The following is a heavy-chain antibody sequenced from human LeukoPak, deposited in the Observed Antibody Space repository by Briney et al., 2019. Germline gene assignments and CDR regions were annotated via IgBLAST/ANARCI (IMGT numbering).Heavy chain of an antibody. CDR1: GYTFTSYG. D-gene: IGHD3-10*01. Sequence: ASVKVSCKASGYTFTSYGISWVRQAPGQGLEWMGWISAYNGNTNYVQKLQGRVTMTTDTSTSTAYMELRSLRSDDTAVYYCARATYYYGSGSYYKTTACYFDYWGQGTLVTVSS. CDR3: ARATYYYGSGSYYKTTACYFDY. CDR2: ISAYNGNT. V-gene: IGHV1-18*01. J-gene: IGHJ4*02.